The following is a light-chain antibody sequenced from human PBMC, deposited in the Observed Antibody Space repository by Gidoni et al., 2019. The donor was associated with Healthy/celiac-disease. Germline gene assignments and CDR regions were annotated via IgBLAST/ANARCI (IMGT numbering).Light chain of an antibody. J-gene: IGKJ4*01. Sequence: DIQMTQSPSSLSASVGDRVTITCRASQGISNYLAWYQQKPGKVPKLLIYAASTLQSGVPSRFSGSGSGTDFTLTISSLQPEDVATYYCQKYNSAPPVTFXGXTKVEMK. CDR2: AAS. CDR1: QGISNY. CDR3: QKYNSAPPVT. V-gene: IGKV1-27*01.